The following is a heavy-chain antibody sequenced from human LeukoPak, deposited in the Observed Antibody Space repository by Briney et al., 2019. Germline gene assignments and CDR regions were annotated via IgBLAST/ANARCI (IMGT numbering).Heavy chain of an antibody. Sequence: SETLSLTCTVSGGSISNYYWSWIRQPPGKGLEYIGFIYYSGTTNYNPSLKSRVTISVDTSKNQFSLKLSSATAADTAVYYCARQGYWSGYYVFDYWGQGTLVTVSS. J-gene: IGHJ4*02. CDR3: ARQGYWSGYYVFDY. CDR2: IYYSGTT. D-gene: IGHD3-3*01. CDR1: GGSISNYY. V-gene: IGHV4-59*08.